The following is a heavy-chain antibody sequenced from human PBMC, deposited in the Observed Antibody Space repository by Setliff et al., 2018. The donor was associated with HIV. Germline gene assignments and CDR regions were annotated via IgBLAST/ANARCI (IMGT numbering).Heavy chain of an antibody. V-gene: IGHV4-38-2*01. CDR3: ARSIVPVASGYYYFEY. Sequence: SETLSLTCAVSGYSISSGYYWGWIRQPPGKGLEWIGNIFSTASTYYNPSLKSRVSMSVDASKNQFSLKLRFVTAADTAVYYCARSIVPVASGYYYFEYWGQGTLVTV. J-gene: IGHJ4*02. D-gene: IGHD3-3*01. CDR2: IFSTAST. CDR1: GYSISSGYY.